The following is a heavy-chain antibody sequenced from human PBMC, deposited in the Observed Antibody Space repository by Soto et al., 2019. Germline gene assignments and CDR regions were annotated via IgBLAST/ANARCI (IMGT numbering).Heavy chain of an antibody. CDR1: VGSISSYY. Sequence: PSETLSLTCTVSVGSISSYYWSWIRQPAGKGLEWIGRIYTSGSTNYNPSLKSRVTMSVDTSKNQFSLKLSSVTAADTAVYYCARGLPLLYYYYGMDVWGQGTTVTVSS. J-gene: IGHJ6*02. CDR2: IYTSGST. CDR3: ARGLPLLYYYYGMDV. D-gene: IGHD5-12*01. V-gene: IGHV4-4*07.